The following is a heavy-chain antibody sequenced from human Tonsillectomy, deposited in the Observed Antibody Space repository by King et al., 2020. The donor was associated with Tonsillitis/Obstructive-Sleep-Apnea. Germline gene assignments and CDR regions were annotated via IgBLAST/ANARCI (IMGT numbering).Heavy chain of an antibody. J-gene: IGHJ5*02. CDR1: GFTVSSNY. CDR2: IYSGGST. Sequence: VQLVESGGGLVQPGGSLRLSCAASGFTVSSNYMSWVRQAPGKGLEWVSFIYSGGSTYYADSVKGRFIISRDTSKNTLYLQMNSLRAEDTAVYYCTRAATGTTLIYWFDPWGQGTLVTVSS. CDR3: TRAATGTTLIYWFDP. D-gene: IGHD1-7*01. V-gene: IGHV3-66*01.